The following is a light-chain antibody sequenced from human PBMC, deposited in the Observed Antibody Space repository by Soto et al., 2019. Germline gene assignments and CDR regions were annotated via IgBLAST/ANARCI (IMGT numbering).Light chain of an antibody. CDR3: QQCGGSPPGT. V-gene: IGKV3-20*01. CDR2: GAS. J-gene: IGKJ1*01. CDR1: QSVRSSY. Sequence: EIVMTQSPATLSVSPGERATLSCRASQSVRSSYLAWYQQKPGQAPRLLMSGASSRATGIPDRFSGSGSGTDFTLTISRLEPEDFAVCYCQQCGGSPPGTFGQGTKVDIK.